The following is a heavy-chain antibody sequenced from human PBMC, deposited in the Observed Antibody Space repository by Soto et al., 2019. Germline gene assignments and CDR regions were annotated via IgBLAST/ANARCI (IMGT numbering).Heavy chain of an antibody. Sequence: PSETLSLTCTVSGDSITSNSYFWAWIRQPPGKGLEWIGSIYYSGTTYYNPSLKSRVNISVDRSKNQFSLKLSSVTAADTAVYYCARRWGRTFDYWGQGTLVTVSS. CDR2: IYYSGTT. V-gene: IGHV4-39*01. J-gene: IGHJ4*02. CDR3: ARRWGRTFDY. CDR1: GDSITSNSYF. D-gene: IGHD1-26*01.